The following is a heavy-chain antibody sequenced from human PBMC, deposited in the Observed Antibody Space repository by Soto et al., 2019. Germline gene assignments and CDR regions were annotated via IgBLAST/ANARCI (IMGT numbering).Heavy chain of an antibody. CDR3: AKDRANIVVVVAAALSPTFGP. D-gene: IGHD2-15*01. CDR1: GFTFSSYS. CDR2: ISSSSSTI. Sequence: GGSLRLSCAASGFTFSSYSMNWVRQAPGKGLEWVSYISSSSSTIYYADSVKGRFTISRDNSKNTLYLQMNSLRAEDTAVYYCAKDRANIVVVVAAALSPTFGPWGQGTLVTVSS. J-gene: IGHJ5*02. V-gene: IGHV3-48*01.